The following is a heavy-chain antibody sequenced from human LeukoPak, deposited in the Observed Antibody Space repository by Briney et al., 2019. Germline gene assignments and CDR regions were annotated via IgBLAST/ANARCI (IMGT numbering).Heavy chain of an antibody. CDR2: IRYDGSNK. D-gene: IGHD3-16*02. V-gene: IGHV3-30*02. CDR3: AKDSLDYVWGSYRSSNFDY. CDR1: GFTFSSYG. Sequence: PGGSLRLSCAASGFTFSSYGMHWVRQAPGKGLEWVAFIRYDGSNKYYADSVKGRFTISRDNSKNMLYLQMNSLRAEDTAVYYCAKDSLDYVWGSYRSSNFDYWGQGTLVTVSS. J-gene: IGHJ4*02.